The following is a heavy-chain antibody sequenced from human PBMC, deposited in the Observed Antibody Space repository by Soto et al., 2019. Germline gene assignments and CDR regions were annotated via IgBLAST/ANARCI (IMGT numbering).Heavy chain of an antibody. D-gene: IGHD3-22*01. CDR1: GYTFTSYG. J-gene: IGHJ4*02. V-gene: IGHV1-18*01. Sequence: QVQLVQSGAEVKKPGASVKVSCKASGYTFTSYGISWVRQAPGQGLEWMGWISAYNGNTNYAQKLQGRVTMTTDTSTSTAYMELRSLRSDDTAVYYCARGMDYYDSSCWGFDYFDYWGQGTLVTVSS. CDR3: ARGMDYYDSSCWGFDYFDY. CDR2: ISAYNGNT.